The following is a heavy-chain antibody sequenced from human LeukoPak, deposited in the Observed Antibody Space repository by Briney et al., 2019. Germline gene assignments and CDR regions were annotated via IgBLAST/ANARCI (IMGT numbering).Heavy chain of an antibody. D-gene: IGHD3-9*01. V-gene: IGHV4-30-2*01. CDR3: ARGEYFDWLAYFDY. CDR1: GGSISSGGYY. Sequence: SQTLSLTCTVSGGSISSGGYYWSWIRQPPGKGLEWIGYIYHSGSTYYNPSLKSRVTISVDRSKNQFSLKLSSVTAADTAVYYCARGEYFDWLAYFDYRGQGTLVTVSS. CDR2: IYHSGST. J-gene: IGHJ4*02.